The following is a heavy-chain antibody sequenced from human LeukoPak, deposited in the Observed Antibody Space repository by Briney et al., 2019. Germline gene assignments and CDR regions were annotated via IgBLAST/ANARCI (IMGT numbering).Heavy chain of an antibody. CDR1: GYTFTSYA. CDR3: ARDGYDILTGYYQINYYYGMDV. J-gene: IGHJ6*02. Sequence: ASVKVSCKASGYTFTSYAMHWVRQAPGQRLEWMGWINAGNGNTIYSQKFQGRVTITRDTSASTAYMELSSLRSEDTAVYYCARDGYDILTGYYQINYYYGMDVWGQGTTVTVSS. D-gene: IGHD3-9*01. V-gene: IGHV1-3*01. CDR2: INAGNGNT.